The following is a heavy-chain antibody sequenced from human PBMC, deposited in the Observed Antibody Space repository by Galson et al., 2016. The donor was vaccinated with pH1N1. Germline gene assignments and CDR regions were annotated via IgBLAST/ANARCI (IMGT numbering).Heavy chain of an antibody. CDR2: SRNKAKSYTT. Sequence: LRLSCAASGFTFSDYYKDWVRQAPGKGLEWVGRSRNKAKSYTTEYAASVQGRFTISRDESKNSLYLQMNSLKSEDTAIYYCARGFHSFDIWGQGTMVTVSS. J-gene: IGHJ3*02. CDR3: ARGFHSFDI. CDR1: GFTFSDYY. V-gene: IGHV3-72*01.